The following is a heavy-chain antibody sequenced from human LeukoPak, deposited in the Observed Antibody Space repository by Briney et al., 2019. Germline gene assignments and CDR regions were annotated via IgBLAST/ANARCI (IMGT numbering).Heavy chain of an antibody. CDR2: ISAYKGNT. CDR1: GYTFTSYG. J-gene: IGHJ4*02. D-gene: IGHD1-26*01. CDR3: ARDTTGSYRHFDY. Sequence: ASVKVSCKASGYTFTSYGFSLVRQAPGQGLEWMGWISAYKGNTNYAQKFQGRVTMTTDTSTTTAYMELRSLISDDTAVYYCARDTTGSYRHFDYWGQGTLVTVSS. V-gene: IGHV1-18*01.